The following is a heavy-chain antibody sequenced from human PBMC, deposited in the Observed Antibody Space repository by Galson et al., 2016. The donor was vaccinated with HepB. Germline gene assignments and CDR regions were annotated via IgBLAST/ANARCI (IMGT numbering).Heavy chain of an antibody. Sequence: CAISGDSVSSDGAAWNWIRQSPSRGLEWLGRTYYRSKWYNAYALSVKSRITINPETSKNQFSLQLNSVTPEDTAVYYCARAEANWDGGGDNWFDPWGQGTLVTVSS. CDR3: ARAEANWDGGGDNWFDP. CDR2: TYYRSKWYN. V-gene: IGHV6-1*01. J-gene: IGHJ5*02. CDR1: GDSVSSDGAA. D-gene: IGHD7-27*01.